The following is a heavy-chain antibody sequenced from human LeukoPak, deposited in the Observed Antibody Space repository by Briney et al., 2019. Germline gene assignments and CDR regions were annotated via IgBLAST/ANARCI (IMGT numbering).Heavy chain of an antibody. V-gene: IGHV3-53*01. Sequence: GGSLRLSCAASGFTVITNDMTCVRQAPGKGLEWVSGLYNDGNTKSADPVQGRFTISRDNSKNTLYLEMNSLSPDDTAVYYCARGVEPLAANTLAYWGQGTLVTVSS. J-gene: IGHJ4*02. CDR2: LYNDGNT. CDR3: ARGVEPLAANTLAY. D-gene: IGHD1-14*01. CDR1: GFTVITND.